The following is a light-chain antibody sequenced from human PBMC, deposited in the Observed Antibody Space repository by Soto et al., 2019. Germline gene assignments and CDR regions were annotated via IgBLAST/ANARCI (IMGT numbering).Light chain of an antibody. Sequence: QSVLTQSPSASASLGASVKLTCTLSSGHSSYAIAWHQLLPEKGPRFLMKLTSDGSPSKGDGKPDRFSGSRSGAERYLTISSLQSEDEADYYCQTWGTGINWVFGGGTKLTVL. V-gene: IGLV4-69*01. CDR2: LTSDGSP. CDR3: QTWGTGINWV. CDR1: SGHSSYA. J-gene: IGLJ3*02.